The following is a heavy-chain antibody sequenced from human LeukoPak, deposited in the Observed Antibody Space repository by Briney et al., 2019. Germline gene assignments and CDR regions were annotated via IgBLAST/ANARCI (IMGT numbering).Heavy chain of an antibody. Sequence: GGSLRLSCAASGFTFSNYAMHWVRQAPGKGLEWVAVISYDGGNKYYADSAKGRFTISRDNSKNTLYLQMNSLRAEDTAVYFCARDRLSGSYYYFDYWSQGTLVTVSS. CDR3: ARDRLSGSYYYFDY. J-gene: IGHJ4*02. V-gene: IGHV3-30-3*01. D-gene: IGHD1-26*01. CDR2: ISYDGGNK. CDR1: GFTFSNYA.